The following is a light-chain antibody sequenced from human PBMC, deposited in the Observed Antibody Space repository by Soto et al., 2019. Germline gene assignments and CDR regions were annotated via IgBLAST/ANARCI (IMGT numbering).Light chain of an antibody. Sequence: VLTPSPCTLSFSSGERATLPCTAIQSVSNIYKSWYQQKPGQAPRVLIDGASTRATDIPARFSGSGSGTEFTLTISSLQPEDFATYFCQQSYSTPPWTFGQGTKVDIK. V-gene: IGKV3-20*01. CDR1: QSVSNIY. CDR2: GAS. CDR3: QQSYSTPPWT. J-gene: IGKJ1*01.